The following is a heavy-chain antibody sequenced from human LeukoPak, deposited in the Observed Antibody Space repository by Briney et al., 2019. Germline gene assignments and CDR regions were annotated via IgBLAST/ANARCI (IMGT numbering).Heavy chain of an antibody. J-gene: IGHJ4*02. V-gene: IGHV4-59*08. CDR2: SYYSGST. CDR1: DVSITIYY. CDR3: ARGLRLGELSSRATLFDY. Sequence: SETLSLICTVSDVSITIYYWSWIRQPPGKGLEWIGYSYYSGSTNYNPSLKSRVTISGDTSKNQFSLKLSSVTAADTAVYYCARGLRLGELSSRATLFDYWGQGTLVTVSS. D-gene: IGHD3-16*02.